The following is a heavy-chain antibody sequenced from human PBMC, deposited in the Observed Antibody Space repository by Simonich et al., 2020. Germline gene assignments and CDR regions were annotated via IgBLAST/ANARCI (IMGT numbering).Heavy chain of an antibody. J-gene: IGHJ3*02. CDR1: GFTFSSYA. V-gene: IGHV3-23*01. D-gene: IGHD3-22*01. CDR3: EKDLGERITMIVVVIDAFDI. Sequence: GGGLVQPGGSLRLSCAASGFTFSSYAMSWVRQAPGKGREWVSAISGSGGSTYYADPVKGRFTISRDNSKNTLYLQMNSLRAEDTAVYYWEKDLGERITMIVVVIDAFDIWGQGTMVTVSS. CDR2: ISGSGGST.